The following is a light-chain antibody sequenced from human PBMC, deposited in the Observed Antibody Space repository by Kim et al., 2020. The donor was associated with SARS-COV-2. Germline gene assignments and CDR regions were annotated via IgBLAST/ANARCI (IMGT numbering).Light chain of an antibody. CDR3: QVWDSSSDHPV. J-gene: IGLJ3*02. CDR2: YDS. CDR1: NIGRKS. Sequence: APGKRAGITCGGNNIGRKSVHWYQQKPGQAPVLVIYYDSDRPSGIPERFSGSNSGNTATLTISRVEAGDEADYYCQVWDSSSDHPVFGGGTQLTVL. V-gene: IGLV3-21*04.